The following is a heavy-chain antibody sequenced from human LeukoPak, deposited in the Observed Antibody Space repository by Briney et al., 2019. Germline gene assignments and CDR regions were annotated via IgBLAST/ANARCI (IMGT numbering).Heavy chain of an antibody. J-gene: IGHJ6*03. CDR1: GGSISSYY. Sequence: SETLSLTCTVSGGSISSYYWSWIRQPPGKRLEWIGYIYYSGSTNYNPSLKSRVTISVDTSKNQFSLKLSSVTAADTAVYYCVRFAVRHYYYYYMDVWGKGTTVTVSS. V-gene: IGHV4-59*01. CDR3: VRFAVRHYYYYYMDV. CDR2: IYYSGST. D-gene: IGHD4-23*01.